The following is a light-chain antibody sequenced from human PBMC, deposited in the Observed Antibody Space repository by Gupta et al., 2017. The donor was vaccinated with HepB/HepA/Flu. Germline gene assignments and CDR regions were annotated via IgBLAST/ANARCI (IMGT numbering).Light chain of an antibody. J-gene: IGKJ2*04. CDR1: QSLLHSNGYNY. CDR3: MQALQTPCS. Sequence: DILMTQSPLSLPVTPGEPASIPFRSSQSLLHSNGYNYLDWYLQKPGKSPQLLIYLGSNRASGVPERFSGSGSGTDFTLKISRVEAEDVGVYYCMQALQTPCSFGQGTKLEIK. V-gene: IGKV2-28*01. CDR2: LGS.